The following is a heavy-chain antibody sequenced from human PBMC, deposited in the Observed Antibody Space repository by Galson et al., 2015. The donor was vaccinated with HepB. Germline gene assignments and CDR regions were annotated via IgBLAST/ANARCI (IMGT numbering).Heavy chain of an antibody. Sequence: SVKVSCKASGGTFSSYAISWVRQAPGQGLEWMGRIIPILGIANYAQKFQGRVTITADKSTSTAYMEPSSLRSEDTAVYYCARDRGICSGGSCYFGFDPWGQGTLVTVSS. CDR2: IIPILGIA. CDR1: GGTFSSYA. CDR3: ARDRGICSGGSCYFGFDP. J-gene: IGHJ5*02. V-gene: IGHV1-69*04. D-gene: IGHD2-15*01.